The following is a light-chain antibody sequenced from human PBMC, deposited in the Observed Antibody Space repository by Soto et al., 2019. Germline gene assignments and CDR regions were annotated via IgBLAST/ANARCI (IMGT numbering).Light chain of an antibody. CDR2: SAS. Sequence: DIQMTQSPSSLSTSIGDRVTITCRASQRINIYLNWYRQKPGKAPELLIYSASNLQSGVPSRFSGSGSGTDFTPTISGLQPEDFATYYCQQSFSTPTFGQGTRLDIK. CDR3: QQSFSTPT. CDR1: QRINIY. V-gene: IGKV1-39*01. J-gene: IGKJ5*01.